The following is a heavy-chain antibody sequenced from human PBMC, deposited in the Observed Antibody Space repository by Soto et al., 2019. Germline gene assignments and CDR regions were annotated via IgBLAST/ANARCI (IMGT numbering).Heavy chain of an antibody. CDR1: EYTFSSYT. D-gene: IGHD4-4*01. Sequence: ASVKVSCKASEYTFSSYTLHWVRQAPGQRLEWMGWINAGNGDSKYSQKFQGRVSISRGTSASTASMELSSLTSEDTAVYYCARELQGLYYFDYWGRGTLVTVSS. CDR2: INAGNGDS. CDR3: ARELQGLYYFDY. V-gene: IGHV1-3*01. J-gene: IGHJ4*02.